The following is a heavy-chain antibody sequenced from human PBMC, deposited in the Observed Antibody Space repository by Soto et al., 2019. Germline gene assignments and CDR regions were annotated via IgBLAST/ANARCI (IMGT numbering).Heavy chain of an antibody. D-gene: IGHD4-17*01. CDR3: ARDDDYPDNGFDY. V-gene: IGHV3-33*01. CDR1: GFTFNRQG. CDR2: ILNDASGH. J-gene: IGHJ4*02. Sequence: QVQLVESGGGVVQPGTSLRLSCAASGFTFNRQGMHLVRQTPGKGLEWLAVILNDASGHWYADSVKGRFTISRDNFENTLYLQMNGLRLEDTAMYYCARDDDYPDNGFDYWGQGTLVTVSS.